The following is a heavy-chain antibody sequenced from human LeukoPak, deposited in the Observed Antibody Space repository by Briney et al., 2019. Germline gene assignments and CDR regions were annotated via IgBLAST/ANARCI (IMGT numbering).Heavy chain of an antibody. Sequence: SQTLSLTCAISGDSVSSNIVVWNWIRQTPSRGLEWLGRTFYRSKWYNDYALSAKSRITINPDTSKNQFSLQLNSVTPEDTAVYYCARTRVGAASFDNWGQGTLVTVSS. J-gene: IGHJ4*02. V-gene: IGHV6-1*01. CDR1: GDSVSSNIVV. CDR3: ARTRVGAASFDN. D-gene: IGHD1-26*01. CDR2: TFYRSKWYN.